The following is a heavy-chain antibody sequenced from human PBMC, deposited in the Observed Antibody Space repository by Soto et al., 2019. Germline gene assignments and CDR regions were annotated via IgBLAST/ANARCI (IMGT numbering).Heavy chain of an antibody. J-gene: IGHJ4*02. CDR1: GGTFSSYA. CDR3: ARGQGWLRYGGAGVRFDY. V-gene: IGHV1-69*01. D-gene: IGHD5-12*01. CDR2: IIPIFGTA. Sequence: QVQLVQSGAEVKKPGSSVKVSCKASGGTFSSYAISWVRQAPGQGLEWMGGIIPIFGTANYAQKFQGRVTITADESTSTAYMELRRLRYEDTAVYYGARGQGWLRYGGAGVRFDYWGQGTLVTVSS.